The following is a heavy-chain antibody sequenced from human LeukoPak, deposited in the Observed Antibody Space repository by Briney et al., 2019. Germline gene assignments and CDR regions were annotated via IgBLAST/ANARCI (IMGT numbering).Heavy chain of an antibody. CDR2: IYYSGST. J-gene: IGHJ6*02. Sequence: PSETLSLTCTVAGGFLSSYYWSCVRQPQGKGLEWIGYIYYSGSTTYNPSLRSRVTISVDTSKNQFSLKLSSVTAADTAVYYCARQEANYDFWSGLVPDGMDVWGQGNTVTVSS. CDR3: ARQEANYDFWSGLVPDGMDV. V-gene: IGHV4-59*08. D-gene: IGHD3-3*01. CDR1: GGFLSSYY.